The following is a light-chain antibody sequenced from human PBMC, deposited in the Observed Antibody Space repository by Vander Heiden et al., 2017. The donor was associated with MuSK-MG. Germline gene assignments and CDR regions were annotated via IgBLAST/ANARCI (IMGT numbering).Light chain of an antibody. Sequence: EIQMTQSPSSLSASVGDRVTITCQASQDISNYLNWYQQKPGKAPKLLIYDASNLETGVPSRFSGSGSGTDFTFTISSLQPEDVATYYCQQDDNLPITFGRGTKVDIK. CDR1: QDISNY. V-gene: IGKV1-33*01. CDR3: QQDDNLPIT. CDR2: DAS. J-gene: IGKJ4*01.